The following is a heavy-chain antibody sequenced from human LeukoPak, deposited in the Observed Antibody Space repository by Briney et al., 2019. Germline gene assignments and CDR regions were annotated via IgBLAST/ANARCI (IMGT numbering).Heavy chain of an antibody. Sequence: MSGGSLRLSCAASGFTFDNAWMSWVRQAPGKGLEWLGRIRSKADGGTTDYATPVKGRFTFSRDDSKSTLYLQMNSLKTEDTAVYYCTTLGSDDYWGQGTLVTVSS. CDR1: GFTFDNAW. CDR3: TTLGSDDY. V-gene: IGHV3-15*01. D-gene: IGHD3-10*01. CDR2: IRSKADGGTT. J-gene: IGHJ4*02.